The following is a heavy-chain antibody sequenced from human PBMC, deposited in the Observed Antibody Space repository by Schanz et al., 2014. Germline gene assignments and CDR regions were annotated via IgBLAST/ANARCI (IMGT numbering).Heavy chain of an antibody. Sequence: EVQLVESGGGLVKPGGSLRLSCTASRIIFGTYSMNWIRQTPKGLEWVSSINSRSNFIYYADSVKGRFTISRDNGKKSLYLQMNSLSAEDTALYYSARDVPYVSGSYYKGFGYWGQGTLVTVSS. V-gene: IGHV3-21*04. CDR1: RIIFGTYS. CDR2: INSRSNFI. D-gene: IGHD3-10*01. CDR3: ARDVPYVSGSYYKGFGY. J-gene: IGHJ4*02.